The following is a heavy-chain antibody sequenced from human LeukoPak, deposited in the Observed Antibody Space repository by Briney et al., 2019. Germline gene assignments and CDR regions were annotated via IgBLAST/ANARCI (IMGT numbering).Heavy chain of an antibody. V-gene: IGHV4-34*01. CDR3: ARQARYCSGGSCYYYYMDV. CDR2: INHSGST. J-gene: IGHJ6*03. D-gene: IGHD2-15*01. CDR1: GGSFSGYY. Sequence: SETLSLTCAVYGGSFSGYYWSWIRQPPGKGLEWIGEINHSGSTNYNPSLKSRVTISVDTSKNQFSLKLSSVTAADTAVYYCARQARYCSGGSCYYYYMDVWGKGTTVTVSS.